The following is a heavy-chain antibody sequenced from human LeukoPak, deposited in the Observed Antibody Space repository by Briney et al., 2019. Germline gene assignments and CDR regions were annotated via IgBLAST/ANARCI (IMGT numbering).Heavy chain of an antibody. J-gene: IGHJ4*02. CDR1: GYTFTSYA. V-gene: IGHV1-3*01. CDR3: ARDHSSSWYFDY. CDR2: INAGNGNT. Sequence: VSVKVSCKASGYTFTSYAMHWVRQAPGQRLEWMGWINAGNGNTKYSQKLQGRVTITRDTSATTAYMELSSLRSEDTAVYYCARDHSSSWYFDYWGQGTLVTVSS. D-gene: IGHD6-13*01.